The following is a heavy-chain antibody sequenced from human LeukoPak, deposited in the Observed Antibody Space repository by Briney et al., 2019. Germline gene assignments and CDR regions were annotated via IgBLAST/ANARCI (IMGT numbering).Heavy chain of an antibody. CDR2: IYSGGST. D-gene: IGHD3-10*01. V-gene: IGHV3-53*01. CDR3: ARQHPMVRGVIIQGAFDI. J-gene: IGHJ3*02. CDR1: GFTVSSNY. Sequence: GGSLRLSCAASGFTVSSNYMSWVRQAPGKGLEWVSVIYSGGSTYYADSVEGRFTISRDNSKNTLYLQMNSLRAEDTAVYYCARQHPMVRGVIIQGAFDIWGQGTMVTVSS.